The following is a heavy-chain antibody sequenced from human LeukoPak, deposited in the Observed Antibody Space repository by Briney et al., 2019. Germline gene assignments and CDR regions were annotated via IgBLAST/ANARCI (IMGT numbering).Heavy chain of an antibody. Sequence: GASVKVSCKASGGTFSSYAISWVRQAPGQGLEWMGGIIPIFGTANYAQKFQGRVTITADESTSTAYMELSSLRSEDTAVYYCTQGLLSLKNYYYYYMDVWGKGTTVTVSS. CDR3: TQGLLSLKNYYYYYMDV. D-gene: IGHD2-2*01. CDR2: IIPIFGTA. J-gene: IGHJ6*03. V-gene: IGHV1-69*13. CDR1: GGTFSSYA.